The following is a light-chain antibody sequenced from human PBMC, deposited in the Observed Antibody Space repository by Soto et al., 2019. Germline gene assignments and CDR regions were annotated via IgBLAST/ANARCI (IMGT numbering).Light chain of an antibody. CDR1: QSVSNTY. Sequence: EIVLTQSPGTLSLSPGERATLSCRASQSVSNTYLAWYQQKPGQAPRLLIYGTSSRATGISDRFSGSGSGTDFTLTITILEPEDFAVYYCQQFGDSPWTFGQGTRVEI. V-gene: IGKV3-20*01. CDR3: QQFGDSPWT. CDR2: GTS. J-gene: IGKJ1*01.